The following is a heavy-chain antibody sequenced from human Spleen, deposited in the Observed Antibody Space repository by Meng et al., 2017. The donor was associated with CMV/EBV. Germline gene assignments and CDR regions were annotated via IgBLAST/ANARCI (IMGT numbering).Heavy chain of an antibody. CDR2: VFHSGRT. Sequence: GSLRLSCAVSRRSINTNNWWSWVRQPPEKGLEWIGEVFHSGRTNYNPSLKSRVTISVDTSKNQFSLKLSSVTAADTAVYYCALTMDNWFDPWGQGTPVTVSS. CDR1: RRSINTNNW. CDR3: ALTMDNWFDP. V-gene: IGHV4-4*02. D-gene: IGHD3-10*01. J-gene: IGHJ5*02.